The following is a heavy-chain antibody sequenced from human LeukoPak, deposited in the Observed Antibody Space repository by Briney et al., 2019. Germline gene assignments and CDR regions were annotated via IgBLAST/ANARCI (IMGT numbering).Heavy chain of an antibody. J-gene: IGHJ4*02. CDR3: AREGYYSGGACLDY. CDR1: GYTFTGYY. D-gene: IGHD2-15*01. Sequence: ASVKVSCKASGYTFTGYYVNWVRQAPGQGLEWMGWINPNSGGTNYAQKFQGRVTVTRDTSISTAYMELSRLRSDDTAVYYCAREGYYSGGACLDYWGQGTLVTVSS. V-gene: IGHV1-2*02. CDR2: INPNSGGT.